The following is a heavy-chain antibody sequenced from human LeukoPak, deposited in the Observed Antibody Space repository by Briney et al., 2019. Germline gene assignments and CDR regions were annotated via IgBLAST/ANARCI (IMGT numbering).Heavy chain of an antibody. CDR2: ISWNSGSI. CDR3: AKDFHYDSSGPDY. CDR1: GFTFDDYA. Sequence: AGGSLRLSCAASGFTFDDYAMHWVRQAPGKGLEWVSGISWNSGSIGYADSVRGRFTISRDNAKNSLYLQMNSLRAEDTALYYCAKDFHYDSSGPDYWGQGTLVTVSS. J-gene: IGHJ4*02. D-gene: IGHD3-22*01. V-gene: IGHV3-9*01.